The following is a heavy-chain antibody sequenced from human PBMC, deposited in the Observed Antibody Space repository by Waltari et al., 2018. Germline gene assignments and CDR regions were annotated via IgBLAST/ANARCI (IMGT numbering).Heavy chain of an antibody. CDR1: GCSISSSSYY. CDR2: IYYSGST. V-gene: IGHV4-39*07. D-gene: IGHD3-10*02. J-gene: IGHJ4*02. CDR3: ARQDVRGVITFDY. Sequence: LTCTVSGCSISSSSYYWGWIRQPPGKGLEWIGSIYYSGSTYYNPSLKSRVTISVDTSKNQFSLKLSSVTAADTAVYYCARQDVRGVITFDYWGQGTLVTVS.